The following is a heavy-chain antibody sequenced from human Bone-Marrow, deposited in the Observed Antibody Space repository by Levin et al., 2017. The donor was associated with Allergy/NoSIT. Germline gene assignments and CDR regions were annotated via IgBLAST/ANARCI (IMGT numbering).Heavy chain of an antibody. V-gene: IGHV3-23*01. CDR3: AKDLRRNTANYGGLDALHM. J-gene: IGHJ3*02. CDR2: ISNSGDIT. D-gene: IGHD4-23*01. CDR1: GFTFSTSA. Sequence: PGESLKISCAASGFTFSTSAMTWVRQAPGKRLEWVSSISNSGDITYYADSVKGRFTISRDNSKNTQYLQMNSLRAEDTAIYYCAKDLRRNTANYGGLDALHMWGQGTLVTVSS.